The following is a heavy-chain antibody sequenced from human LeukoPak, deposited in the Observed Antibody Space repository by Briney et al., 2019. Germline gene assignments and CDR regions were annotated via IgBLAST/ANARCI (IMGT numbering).Heavy chain of an antibody. CDR3: ARHGYSSSWPAFVRRTRKDY. CDR1: GGSISSSSYY. J-gene: IGHJ4*02. Sequence: PSETLSLTCTVSGGSISSSSYYWGWIRQPPGKGLKWIGSIYYSGSTYYNPSLKSRVTISVDTSKNQFSLKLSSVTAADTAVYYCARHGYSSSWPAFVRRTRKDYWGQGTLVTVSS. V-gene: IGHV4-39*07. CDR2: IYYSGST. D-gene: IGHD6-13*01.